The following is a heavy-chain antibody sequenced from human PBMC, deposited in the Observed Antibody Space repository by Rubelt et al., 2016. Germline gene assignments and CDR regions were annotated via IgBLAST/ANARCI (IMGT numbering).Heavy chain of an antibody. J-gene: IGHJ4*02. Sequence: QLQLQESGPGLVKPSETLSLTCTVSGGSISSSSYYWGWIRQPPGKGLEWIGSIYYSGSTYYNPSLKSRVTIALDTSKNQLSRRRSSVTDADTAVYYGARRRIFGVVLFDDWGQGTLVTVSS. CDR1: GGSISSSSYY. V-gene: IGHV4-39*01. CDR2: IYYSGST. D-gene: IGHD3-3*01. CDR3: ARRRIFGVVLFDD.